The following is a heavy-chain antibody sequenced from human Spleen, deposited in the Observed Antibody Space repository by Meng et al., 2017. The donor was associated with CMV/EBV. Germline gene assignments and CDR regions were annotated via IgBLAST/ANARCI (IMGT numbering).Heavy chain of an antibody. CDR2: INHSGST. Sequence: QVRRQLWVAGVFKPSETRALNCAGYGGAFSGYYWSWTRQPQGKGLEWIGEINHSGSTNYNPSLKSRVTISVDTSKTQFSLKLSSVTAADTAVYYCARLDDSSGYWNSFDYWGQGTLVTVSS. J-gene: IGHJ4*02. CDR3: ARLDDSSGYWNSFDY. CDR1: GGAFSGYY. D-gene: IGHD3-22*01. V-gene: IGHV4-34*01.